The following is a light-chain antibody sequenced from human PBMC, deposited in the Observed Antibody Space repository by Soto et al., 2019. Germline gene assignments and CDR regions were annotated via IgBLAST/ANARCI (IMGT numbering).Light chain of an antibody. CDR3: QQYVMSPPSWT. CDR2: EAS. CDR1: QSVSSNY. V-gene: IGKV3-20*01. J-gene: IGKJ1*01. Sequence: EIVLTQSPGTLSLSPGERATLSCRASQSVSSNYLAWYQQKPGQPPRLLISEASSRATDIPDRFSGSGSGTDFTLTISSLEPEDFAVYYCQQYVMSPPSWTFGQGTKVEIK.